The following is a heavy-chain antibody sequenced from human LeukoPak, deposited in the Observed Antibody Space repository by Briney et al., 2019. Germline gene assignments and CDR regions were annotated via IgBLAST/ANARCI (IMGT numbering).Heavy chain of an antibody. D-gene: IGHD3-10*01. CDR1: GYSFTSYW. V-gene: IGHV5-10-1*01. J-gene: IGHJ4*02. CDR3: ARQDDYYGSGSYADY. Sequence: GESLRISCKGSGYSFTSYWISWVRQMPGKGLEWMGRIDPSDSYTNYSPSFQGHVTISADKSISTAYLQWSSLKASDTAMYYCARQDDYYGSGSYADYWGKGPLVTVSS. CDR2: IDPSDSYT.